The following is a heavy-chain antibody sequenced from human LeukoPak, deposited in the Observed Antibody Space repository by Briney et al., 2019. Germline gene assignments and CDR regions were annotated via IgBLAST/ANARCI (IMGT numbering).Heavy chain of an antibody. CDR1: GGSFSGYY. CDR3: ARVRASYYDYVWGSFTYYYFDY. J-gene: IGHJ4*02. CDR2: INHSGST. V-gene: IGHV4-34*01. Sequence: SSETLSLTCAVYGGSFSGYYWSWIRQPPGKGLEWIGEINHSGSTNYNPSLKSRVTISVDTSKNQFSLKLSSVTAADTAVYYCARVRASYYDYVWGSFTYYYFDYWGQGTLVTVSS. D-gene: IGHD3-16*01.